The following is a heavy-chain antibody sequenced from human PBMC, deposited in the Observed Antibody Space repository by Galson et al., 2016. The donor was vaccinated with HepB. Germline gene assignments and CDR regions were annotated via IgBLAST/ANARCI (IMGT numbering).Heavy chain of an antibody. CDR2: ISGSGGST. CDR3: AKDKALRVYGMDV. V-gene: IGHV3-23*01. CDR1: GFAFNTYA. J-gene: IGHJ6*02. D-gene: IGHD3-10*01. Sequence: SLRLSCAASGFAFNTYAMSWVRQAPGKGLEWVSAISGSGGSTYYADSVKGRFTISRDNSKNTLYLQMNSLRAEDTAVYFCAKDKALRVYGMDVWGQGTTVTVSS.